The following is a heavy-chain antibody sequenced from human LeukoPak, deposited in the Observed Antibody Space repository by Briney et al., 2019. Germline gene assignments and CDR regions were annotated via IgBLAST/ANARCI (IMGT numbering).Heavy chain of an antibody. V-gene: IGHV1-8*03. CDR3: ARSGGISQWLVGEDLDY. J-gene: IGHJ4*02. CDR2: MNPNSGNT. CDR1: GYTFTSYD. D-gene: IGHD6-19*01. Sequence: GASVKLSCKASGYTFTSYDINWVRQATGQGLEWIGWMNPNSGNTGYAQKFQGRVTITRNTSISTAYMELSSLRSEDTAVYYCARSGGISQWLVGEDLDYWGQGTLVTVSS.